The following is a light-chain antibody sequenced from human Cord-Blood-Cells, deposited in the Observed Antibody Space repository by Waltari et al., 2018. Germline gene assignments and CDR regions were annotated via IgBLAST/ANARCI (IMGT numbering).Light chain of an antibody. J-gene: IGKJ1*01. CDR2: GAS. V-gene: IGKV3-15*01. Sequence: EIVMTQSPATLSVSPGERATLSCRASQSVSNNLAWYQQKPGQAPRLLIYGASTRATGIPARFSGSGSGTEFTLTISSLQSEDFAVYYCQQYNNHWTFGQGTKVEIK. CDR1: QSVSNN. CDR3: QQYNNHWT.